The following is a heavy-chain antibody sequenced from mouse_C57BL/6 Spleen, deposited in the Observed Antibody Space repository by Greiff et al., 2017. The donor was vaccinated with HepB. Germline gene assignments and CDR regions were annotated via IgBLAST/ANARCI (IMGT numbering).Heavy chain of an antibody. V-gene: IGHV1-81*01. CDR2: IYPRSGNT. J-gene: IGHJ2*01. D-gene: IGHD1-1*01. CDR3: ARWGITTVVDYFDY. CDR1: GYTFTSYG. Sequence: QVHVKQSGAELARPGASVKLSCKASGYTFTSYGISWVKQRTGQGLEWIGEIYPRSGNTYYNEKFKGKATLTADKSSSTAYMELRSLTSEDSAVYFCARWGITTVVDYFDYWGQGTTLTVSS.